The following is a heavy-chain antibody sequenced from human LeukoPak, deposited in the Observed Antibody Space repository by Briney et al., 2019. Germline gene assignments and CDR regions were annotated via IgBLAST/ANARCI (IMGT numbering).Heavy chain of an antibody. CDR2: IKHDASDK. D-gene: IGHD2/OR15-2a*01. CDR3: ARTSKYSFDI. V-gene: IGHV3-7*04. CDR1: GFTFSDYW. J-gene: IGHJ3*02. Sequence: PGGSLRLSCVASGFTFSDYWMSWVRQAPGKGLEWVAHIKHDASDKYYVDSVKGRFTISRDNAKNSLYLPMNRLRAEDTAVYYCARTSKYSFDIWGQGTMVTVSS.